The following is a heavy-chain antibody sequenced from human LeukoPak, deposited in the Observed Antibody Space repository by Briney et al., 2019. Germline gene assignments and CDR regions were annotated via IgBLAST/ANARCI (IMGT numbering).Heavy chain of an antibody. Sequence: NPSETLSLTCTVSGGSISSYYWSWIRQPPGKGLEWIGEINHNGVTNYNPSLKSRLTMSVDTSKNQFSLRLKSVTAADTAVYYCARGSPKHDSWGQGTLVTVSS. CDR2: INHNGVT. CDR3: ARGSPKHDS. J-gene: IGHJ5*01. V-gene: IGHV4-34*01. CDR1: GGSISSYY.